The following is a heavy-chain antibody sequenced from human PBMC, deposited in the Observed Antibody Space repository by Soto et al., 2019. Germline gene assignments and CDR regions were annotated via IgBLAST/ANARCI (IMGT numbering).Heavy chain of an antibody. J-gene: IGHJ5*02. D-gene: IGHD4-17*01. CDR3: VRDGSKTLRDCFDP. CDR2: VYATGTS. Sequence: SETLSLTCSVSGGSMSKFYWSWIRKTAGKGLEWMGRVYATGTSDYNPSLRSRIAMSVDISKKTFSLRLRSVTAADTGVYYCVRDGSKTLRDCFDPWGEGILVTVSS. CDR1: GGSMSKFY. V-gene: IGHV4-4*07.